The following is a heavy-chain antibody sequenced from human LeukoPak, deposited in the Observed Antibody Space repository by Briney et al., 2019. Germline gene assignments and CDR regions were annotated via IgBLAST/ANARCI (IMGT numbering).Heavy chain of an antibody. CDR3: ARARRAGGFDP. CDR1: GYTFTSYY. J-gene: IGHJ5*02. CDR2: INPSGGTT. V-gene: IGHV1-46*01. Sequence: ASVKVSCKASGYTFTSYYMHWVRQAPGQGLEWMGIINPSGGTTSYAQRFQGRVTMTRDTSTSTVYMELSSLRSEDTAVYYCARARRAGGFDPWGQGTLVTVSS.